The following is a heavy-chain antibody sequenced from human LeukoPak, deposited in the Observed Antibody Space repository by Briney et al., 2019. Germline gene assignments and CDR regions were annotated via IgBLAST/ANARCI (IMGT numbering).Heavy chain of an antibody. V-gene: IGHV4-31*03. D-gene: IGHD3-10*01. CDR1: GGSISSGGYY. CDR2: IYYSGST. CDR3: ARAMVRGVPFDP. J-gene: IGHJ5*02. Sequence: SETLSLTCTVSGGSISSGGYYWSWIRQHPGKGLEWIGYIYYSGSTHYNPSLKSRVTISVDTSKNQFSLKLSSVTAADTAVYYCARAMVRGVPFDPWGQGTLVTVSS.